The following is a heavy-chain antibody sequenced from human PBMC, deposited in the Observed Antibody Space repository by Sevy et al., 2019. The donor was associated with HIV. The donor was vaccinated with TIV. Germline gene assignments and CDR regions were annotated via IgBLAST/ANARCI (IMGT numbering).Heavy chain of an antibody. J-gene: IGHJ6*02. V-gene: IGHV1-8*01. CDR1: GYTFTSYD. CDR2: MNPNSGNR. CDR3: ARADLDSSTFFYYYGMDV. Sequence: ASVKVSCKASGYTFTSYDINWVRQATGQGLEWMGWMNPNSGNRGYAQKFQGRVTMTTNTSISTAYMELSSLRSEDTAVSYCARADLDSSTFFYYYGMDVWGQGTTVTVSS. D-gene: IGHD2-2*01.